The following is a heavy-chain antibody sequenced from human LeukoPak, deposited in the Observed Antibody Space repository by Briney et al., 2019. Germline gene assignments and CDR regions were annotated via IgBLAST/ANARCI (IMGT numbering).Heavy chain of an antibody. CDR1: GFTFSNYA. CDR3: AKDRYSSGWYSDYDY. V-gene: IGHV3-30*18. D-gene: IGHD6-19*01. Sequence: GGSLRLSCAASGFTFSNYAMHWVRQAPGKGLEWVAVISDDGSNKYYGDSVKGRFTISRDNSKNTVYLQMNSLRAEDTAGYYCAKDRYSSGWYSDYDYWGQGTLVTVSS. J-gene: IGHJ4*02. CDR2: ISDDGSNK.